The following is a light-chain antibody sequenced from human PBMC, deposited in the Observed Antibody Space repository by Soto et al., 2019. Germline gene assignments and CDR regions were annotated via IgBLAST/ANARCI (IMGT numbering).Light chain of an antibody. CDR3: QTWGTGIQV. CDR1: SGHSSYA. CDR2: LNSDGSH. V-gene: IGLV4-69*01. J-gene: IGLJ3*02. Sequence: QLVLTQSPSASASLGASVKLTCTLSSGHSSYAIAWNQQQPEKGPRYLMKLNSDGSHSKGDGIPDRFSGSSSGAERYLTISSLQSEDEADDYCQTWGTGIQVFGGGTKLTVL.